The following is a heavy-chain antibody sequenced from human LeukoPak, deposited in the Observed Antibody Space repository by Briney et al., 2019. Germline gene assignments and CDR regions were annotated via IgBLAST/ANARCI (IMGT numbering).Heavy chain of an antibody. D-gene: IGHD5-18*01. Sequence: GRTLRHTSQASGFTTSNHTQSHERHAPPPGKQKVGRNKNKTDGGTTDYAAPVKGRFTISRDDSKNTLYLQMNSLKTEDTAVYYCTTSWIQLWLRALGGFFDYWGQGTLVTVSS. CDR1: GFTTSNHT. V-gene: IGHV3-15*01. CDR3: TTSWIQLWLRALGGFFDY. CDR2: NKNKTDGGTT. J-gene: IGHJ4*02.